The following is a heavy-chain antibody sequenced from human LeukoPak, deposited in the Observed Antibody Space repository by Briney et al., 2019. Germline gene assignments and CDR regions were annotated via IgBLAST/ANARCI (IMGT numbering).Heavy chain of an antibody. D-gene: IGHD4-17*01. CDR1: GYTFTSYG. CDR3: ARDHYGDYPNWFDP. V-gene: IGHV1-18*01. Sequence: VSVKVSCKASGYTFTSYGISWVRQAPGQGLEWMGWISAYNGNTNYAQKLQGRVTMTTDTSTSTAYMELRSLRSDDTAVYYCARDHYGDYPNWFDPWGQGTLVTVSS. J-gene: IGHJ5*02. CDR2: ISAYNGNT.